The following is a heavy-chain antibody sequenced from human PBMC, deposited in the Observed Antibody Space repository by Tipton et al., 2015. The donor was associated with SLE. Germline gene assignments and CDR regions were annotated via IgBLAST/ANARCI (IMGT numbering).Heavy chain of an antibody. CDR1: GGSFSGYY. CDR2: INHSGST. D-gene: IGHD4-23*01. Sequence: TLSLTCAVYGGSFSGYYWSWIRQPPGKGLEWIGEINHSGSTNYNPSLKSRVTISVDTSKNQFSLKLSSVTAADTAVYYCARVGRPMTTVVTPYYFDYGGQGTLVTVSP. J-gene: IGHJ4*02. V-gene: IGHV4-34*01. CDR3: ARVGRPMTTVVTPYYFDY.